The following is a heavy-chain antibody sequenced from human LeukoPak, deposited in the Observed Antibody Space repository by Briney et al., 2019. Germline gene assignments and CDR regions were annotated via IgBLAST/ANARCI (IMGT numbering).Heavy chain of an antibody. V-gene: IGHV4-39*01. CDR2: IYYSGST. CDR3: ARHNAGYNPHRYMDV. J-gene: IGHJ6*03. CDR1: GGSISSSSYY. D-gene: IGHD5-24*01. Sequence: SETLSLTCTVSGGSISSSSYYWGWIRRPPAKGLEWFGSIYYSGSTYYNPSLKSRVTISVDTSKNHFSLKLSSVTAADTAVYYCARHNAGYNPHRYMDVWGKGTTVTVSS.